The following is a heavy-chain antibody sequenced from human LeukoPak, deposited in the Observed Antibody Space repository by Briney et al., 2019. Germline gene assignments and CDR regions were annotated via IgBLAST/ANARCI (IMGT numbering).Heavy chain of an antibody. CDR2: IIPIFGTA. CDR1: GGTFSSYA. Sequence: SVRVSCKASGGTFSSYAISWVRQAPGQGLEWMGGIIPIFGTANYAQKFQGRVTITTDESTSTAYMELSSLRSEDTAVYYCARGYYYDSSAQAFDIWGQGTMVTVSS. D-gene: IGHD3-22*01. J-gene: IGHJ3*02. CDR3: ARGYYYDSSAQAFDI. V-gene: IGHV1-69*05.